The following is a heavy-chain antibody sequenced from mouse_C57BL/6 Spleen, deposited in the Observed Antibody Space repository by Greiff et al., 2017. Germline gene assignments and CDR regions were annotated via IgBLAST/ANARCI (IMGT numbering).Heavy chain of an antibody. CDR3: TTLLSYYDPFAY. CDR2: LDPENGDT. CDR1: GFNIKDDY. V-gene: IGHV14-4*01. D-gene: IGHD1-1*02. J-gene: IGHJ3*01. Sequence: EVQLQESGAELVRPGASVKLSCTASGFNIKDDYMHWVKQRPEQGLAWIGWLDPENGDTEYASKFQGKATMPADTSSNTAYLQLSSLTSEDTAVYYCTTLLSYYDPFAYWGQGTLVTVAA.